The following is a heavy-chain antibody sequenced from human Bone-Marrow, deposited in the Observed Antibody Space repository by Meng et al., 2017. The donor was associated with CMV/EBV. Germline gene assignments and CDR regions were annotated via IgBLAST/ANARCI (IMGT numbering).Heavy chain of an antibody. Sequence: GESLKISCAASGFTFSDYYMSWIRQAPGKGLEWVSYISSSGSTIYYADSVKGRFTISRDNAKNSLNLQMNSLRAEDTAVYYCARIGSLYDSSGHWFGYWGQGTPVTVSS. CDR3: ARIGSLYDSSGHWFGY. D-gene: IGHD3-22*01. J-gene: IGHJ4*02. CDR2: ISSSGSTI. CDR1: GFTFSDYY. V-gene: IGHV3-11*04.